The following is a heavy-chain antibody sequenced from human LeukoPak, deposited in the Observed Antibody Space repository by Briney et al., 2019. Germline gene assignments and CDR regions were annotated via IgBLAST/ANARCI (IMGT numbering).Heavy chain of an antibody. CDR3: CSQDYYDGAANEY. CDR1: GFTFSDHY. Sequence: GGSLRLSCAASGFTFSDHYMDWVRQAAGKGLEWVGRIRNKANSYTTEYAASVKGRFTISRDDSKNSLYLQMNSLKTEDTAVYYCCSQDYYDGAANEYWGQGTLVTVSS. J-gene: IGHJ4*02. V-gene: IGHV3-72*01. D-gene: IGHD3-22*01. CDR2: IRNKANSYTT.